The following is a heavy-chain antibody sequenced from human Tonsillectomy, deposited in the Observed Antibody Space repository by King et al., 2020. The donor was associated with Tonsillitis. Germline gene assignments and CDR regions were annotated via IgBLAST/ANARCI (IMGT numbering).Heavy chain of an antibody. Sequence: VQLVESGGGVVQPGRSLRLSCAASGFTFSHYGIHWVRQAPGKGLEWVAAISFDGTNKYYIESVKGRFTISRDNAKNTRYLEMNSLRVEDTAVNYCAKDKTYYDFWSGYFGGMDVWGQGTTVTVSS. CDR2: ISFDGTNK. CDR3: AKDKTYYDFWSGYFGGMDV. D-gene: IGHD3-3*01. J-gene: IGHJ6*02. CDR1: GFTFSHYG. V-gene: IGHV3-30*18.